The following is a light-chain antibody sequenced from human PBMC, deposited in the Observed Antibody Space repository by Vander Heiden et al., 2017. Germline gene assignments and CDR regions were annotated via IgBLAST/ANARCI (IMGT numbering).Light chain of an antibody. CDR3: ASWDESLSGVV. Sequence: SVLTQPPSASGTPGQRVSISCSGSRSNIATNYVYWYQQLPGTAAKLLIYMSSQRPSGVPDRFSGSKSGTSASLAISGLRSEDEADYYCASWDESLSGVVFGGGTKLTVL. V-gene: IGLV1-47*01. CDR2: MSS. CDR1: RSNIATNY. J-gene: IGLJ2*01.